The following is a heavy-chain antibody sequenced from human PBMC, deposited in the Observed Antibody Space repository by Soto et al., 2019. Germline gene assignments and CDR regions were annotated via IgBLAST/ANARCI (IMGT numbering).Heavy chain of an antibody. CDR1: GFTFDDYA. Sequence: SLRLSCAASGFTFDDYAMHWVRQAPGKGLEWVSGISWNSGSIGYADSVKGRFTISRDNAKNSLYLQMNSLRAEDTALYCCATKNHASTLGFDYWGQGTLVTVSS. CDR2: ISWNSGSI. V-gene: IGHV3-9*01. CDR3: ATKNHASTLGFDY. J-gene: IGHJ4*02. D-gene: IGHD7-27*01.